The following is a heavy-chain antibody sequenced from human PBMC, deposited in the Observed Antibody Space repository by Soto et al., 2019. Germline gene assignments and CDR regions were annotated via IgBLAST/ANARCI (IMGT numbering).Heavy chain of an antibody. CDR2: INPVDSDT. CDR1: ESTFTNYW. V-gene: IGHV5-51*01. J-gene: IGHJ6*02. CDR3: AGGGVRGVITRTRDYYGMDV. Sequence: PGESLKISCKGSESTFTNYWIGWARQMPGKGLEWMGIINPVDSDTRYSPSFQGQVTISADKSMNTAYLQWSSLKASDTAMYYCAGGGVRGVITRTRDYYGMDVWGQGTTVTVSS. D-gene: IGHD3-10*01.